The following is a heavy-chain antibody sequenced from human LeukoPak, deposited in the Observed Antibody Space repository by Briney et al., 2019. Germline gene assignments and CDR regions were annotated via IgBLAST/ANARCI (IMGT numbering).Heavy chain of an antibody. D-gene: IGHD6-13*01. J-gene: IGHJ4*02. Sequence: PSETLSLTCTVSGGSICSGSYYWSWIRQPAGKGLEWIGRIYTSGSTNYNPSLKSRVTISVDTSKNQFSLKLSSVTAADTAVYYCARGPMAAAGNFDSWGQGTLVTVSS. V-gene: IGHV4-61*02. CDR3: ARGPMAAAGNFDS. CDR1: GGSICSGSYY. CDR2: IYTSGST.